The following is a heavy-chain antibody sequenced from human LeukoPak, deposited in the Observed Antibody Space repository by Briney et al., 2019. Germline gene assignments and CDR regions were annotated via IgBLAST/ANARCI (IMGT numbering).Heavy chain of an antibody. Sequence: PSQTLSLTCTLSGGSISSGDYYWSWIRQPPGNGLEWIGYIYYSGSTYYNPSLKSRVTTSVDTSKNQFSLKLSSVTAADTAVYYCARDSSGYYFDYWGQGTLVTVSS. V-gene: IGHV4-30-4*01. D-gene: IGHD3-22*01. CDR1: GGSISSGDYY. J-gene: IGHJ4*02. CDR2: IYYSGST. CDR3: ARDSSGYYFDY.